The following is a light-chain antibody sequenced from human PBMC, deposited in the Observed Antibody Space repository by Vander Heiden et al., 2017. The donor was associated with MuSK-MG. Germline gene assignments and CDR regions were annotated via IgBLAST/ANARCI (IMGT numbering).Light chain of an antibody. CDR2: GAS. Sequence: EIVLTQSPGTLSLSPGERATLSCRASQSVSSSYFAWYQQKPGQAPRLLIYGASSRATGIPDRFSGSGSGTDFTLTISRLEPEDFAVYYCQQYSTSPLTFGGGTKVEIK. V-gene: IGKV3-20*01. CDR1: QSVSSSY. CDR3: QQYSTSPLT. J-gene: IGKJ4*01.